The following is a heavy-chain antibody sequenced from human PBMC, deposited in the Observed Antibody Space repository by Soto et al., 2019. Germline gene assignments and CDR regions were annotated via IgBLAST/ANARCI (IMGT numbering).Heavy chain of an antibody. CDR2: IYYSGST. D-gene: IGHD6-6*01. CDR1: GCSISSGGYY. Sequence: PSETVSLTCTVSGCSISSGGYYWSWIRQHPGKGLEWIGYIYYSGSTYYNPSLKSRVTISVDTSKNQFSLKLSSVTAADTAVYYCARDRSRLPMDVWGQGTTVTVSS. CDR3: ARDRSRLPMDV. J-gene: IGHJ6*02. V-gene: IGHV4-31*03.